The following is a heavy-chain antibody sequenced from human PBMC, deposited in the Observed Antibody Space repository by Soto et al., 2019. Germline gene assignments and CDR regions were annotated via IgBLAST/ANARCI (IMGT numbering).Heavy chain of an antibody. CDR2: ISGSGGRT. D-gene: IGHD2-2*01. CDR3: AKRNWEGCSSISCYVYDH. CDR1: GFTFSSYA. J-gene: IGHJ5*02. Sequence: EVQLLESGGGLVQPGGSLRLSCAASGFTFSSYAMSWVRQAPGKGLEWVSGISGSGGRTDYADSVKGRFTISRDNFKNTLDLQMNSLRADDTAVYYCAKRNWEGCSSISCYVYDHWGQGTLVTVS. V-gene: IGHV3-23*01.